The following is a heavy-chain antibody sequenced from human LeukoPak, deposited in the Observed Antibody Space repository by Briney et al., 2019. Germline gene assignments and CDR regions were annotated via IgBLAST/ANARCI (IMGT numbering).Heavy chain of an antibody. CDR2: LNQDASRR. CDR1: GFTFRDYW. V-gene: IGHV3-7*01. D-gene: IGHD6-19*01. Sequence: GGSLRLSGVASGFTFRDYWMSWIRQAPGTGPEWVAHLNQDASRRYYVGSVQGRFTISRDNAKNSLYLQMNSLSIEDTAVYYCARDEGGGWYQEDSWGQGTLVTVSS. J-gene: IGHJ4*02. CDR3: ARDEGGGWYQEDS.